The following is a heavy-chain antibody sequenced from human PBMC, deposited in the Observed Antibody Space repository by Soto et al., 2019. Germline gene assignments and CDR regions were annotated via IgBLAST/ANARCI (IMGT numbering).Heavy chain of an antibody. V-gene: IGHV1-69*13. CDR2: IIPMFGTT. CDR1: GGTFNSYA. J-gene: IGHJ6*02. CDR3: ARSKLRFPTRQYSTDYYSLADYYFDMDV. Sequence: GASVKVSCKASGGTFNSYAFSWVRQAPGQGLEWMGGIIPMFGTTNYAQKFQGRVTMTADESSSTAYMEVSSLRSEDTAVYYCARSKLRFPTRQYSTDYYSLADYYFDMDVWGQGTTVTVSS. D-gene: IGHD3-22*01.